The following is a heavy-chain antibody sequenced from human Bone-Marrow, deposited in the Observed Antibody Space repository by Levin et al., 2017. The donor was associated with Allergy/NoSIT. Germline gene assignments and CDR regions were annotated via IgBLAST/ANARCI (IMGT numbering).Heavy chain of an antibody. CDR2: IIPVFGTT. CDR3: ARSRYYSGGSCFAAGPHNWFDP. Sequence: SVKVSCEASGGASNTYTISWVRQAPGQGLEWMGKIIPVFGTTTYAQKFQGRVSITADESTRTTYMDLSSLRSEDTATYYCARSRYYSGGSCFAAGPHNWFDPWGQGTLVTVSS. J-gene: IGHJ5*02. D-gene: IGHD2-15*01. V-gene: IGHV1-69*13. CDR1: GGASNTYT.